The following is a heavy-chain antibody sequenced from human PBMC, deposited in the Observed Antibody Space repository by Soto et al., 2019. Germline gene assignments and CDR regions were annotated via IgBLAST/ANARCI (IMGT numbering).Heavy chain of an antibody. CDR1: GFMFSAYW. CDR2: VHGDGGKI. J-gene: IGHJ4*02. Sequence: GGSLRLSCAASGFMFSAYWMSWVRQAPGKGLEWVANVHGDGGKIYYVDSVKGRFTISRDNAKRSLYLQMNSLRAEDTAVYYCARDFYGGYTYGPGDYWGQGALVTVSS. V-gene: IGHV3-7*01. D-gene: IGHD5-18*01. CDR3: ARDFYGGYTYGPGDY.